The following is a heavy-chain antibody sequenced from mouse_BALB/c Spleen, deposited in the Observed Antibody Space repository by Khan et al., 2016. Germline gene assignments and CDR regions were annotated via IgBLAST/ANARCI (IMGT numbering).Heavy chain of an antibody. J-gene: IGHJ3*01. D-gene: IGHD2-2*01. Sequence: EVKLEESGGGLVQPGRSMKLSCAASGFTFSDAWMDWVRQSPEKGLEWVAEIRSKANHHATYYAESVKGRFTISRDDSKSSVYLQMNSLRAEDTGIYYCTRGYYGDDVWFTYWGQGTLVTVSA. CDR1: GFTFSDAW. CDR2: IRSKANHHAT. V-gene: IGHV6-6*01. CDR3: TRGYYGDDVWFTY.